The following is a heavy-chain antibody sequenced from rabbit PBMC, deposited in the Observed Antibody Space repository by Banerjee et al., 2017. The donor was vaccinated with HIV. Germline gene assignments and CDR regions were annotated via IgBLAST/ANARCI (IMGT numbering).Heavy chain of an antibody. Sequence: QSLEESGGDLVKPGTSLTLTCTASGFSFSTNNYMCWVRQTPGKGLEWIGCIYAGSSGSTYYASWAKGRFTISKTSSTTVTLQMTSLTAADTATYFCARNYAGYGIAPYFNLWGPGTLVT. J-gene: IGHJ4*01. D-gene: IGHD7-1*01. CDR1: GFSFSTNNY. CDR2: IYAGSSGST. V-gene: IGHV1S40*01. CDR3: ARNYAGYGIAPYFNL.